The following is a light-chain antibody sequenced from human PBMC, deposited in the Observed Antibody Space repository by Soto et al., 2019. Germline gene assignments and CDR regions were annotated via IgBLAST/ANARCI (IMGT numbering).Light chain of an antibody. Sequence: QSVLTQPPSVSAAPGQRVTISCSGSSSNIGNNYVSWYQQLPGTAPKLLIYENNKRPSGIPDRFSGSKSGTSATLGITGLQSGDEADYYCGTWDGSLSAGVFGGGTKLT. CDR3: GTWDGSLSAGV. V-gene: IGLV1-51*02. CDR1: SSNIGNNY. J-gene: IGLJ3*02. CDR2: ENN.